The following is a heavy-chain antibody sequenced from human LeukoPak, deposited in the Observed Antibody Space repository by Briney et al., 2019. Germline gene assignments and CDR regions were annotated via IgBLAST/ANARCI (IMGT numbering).Heavy chain of an antibody. CDR2: VNSDGSRK. J-gene: IGHJ4*02. D-gene: IGHD4-23*01. CDR1: GFTFSSFW. CDR3: ARDDYGGQFDY. Sequence: PGGSLRLSCAASGFTFSSFWMHWVRQTPGKGLVWVSRVNSDGSRKTYADSVKGRFTISRDNAKNSLYLQMNSLRAEDTALYYCARDDYGGQFDYWGQGTLVTVSS. V-gene: IGHV3-74*01.